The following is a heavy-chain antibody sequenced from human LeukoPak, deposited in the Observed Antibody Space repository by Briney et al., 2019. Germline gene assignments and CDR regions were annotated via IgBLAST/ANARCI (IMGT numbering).Heavy chain of an antibody. V-gene: IGHV5-51*01. CDR1: GYNFATYW. J-gene: IGHJ4*02. D-gene: IGHD5-24*01. CDR2: IYPGDSGA. CDR3: ARQDGAAKYYFDY. Sequence: GESLKISCKASGYNFATYWIGWVRQMPGKGLEWMGIIYPGDSGARFSPSFQGQVTISVDKSISTAYLQWSSLKASDTAIYYCARQDGAAKYYFDYWGQGTLVTVSS.